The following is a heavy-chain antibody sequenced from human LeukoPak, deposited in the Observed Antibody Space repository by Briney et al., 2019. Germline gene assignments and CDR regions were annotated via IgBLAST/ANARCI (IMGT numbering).Heavy chain of an antibody. D-gene: IGHD3-10*01. V-gene: IGHV3-30*19. CDR3: ARKGYGSGSYYKLDY. J-gene: IGHJ4*02. Sequence: GGSLRLSCAASGFTFSSYGMHWVRQAPGKGLEWVAVIWYDGSNKYYADSVKGRFTISRDNSKNTLYLQMNSLRAEDTAVYYCARKGYGSGSYYKLDYWGQGTLVTVSS. CDR2: IWYDGSNK. CDR1: GFTFSSYG.